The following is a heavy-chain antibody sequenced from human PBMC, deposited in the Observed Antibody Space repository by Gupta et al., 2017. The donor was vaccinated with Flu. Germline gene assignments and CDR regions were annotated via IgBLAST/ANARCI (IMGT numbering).Heavy chain of an antibody. CDR3: ARGYCSGGTCYSGGHNWFDP. CDR2: INYDGYT. Sequence: KGLEWIGHINYDGYTYYNPSLKSRVTISLDTSKNQFSLKLTAVTAADTAVYYCARGYCSGGTCYSGGHNWFDPWGQGTLVTVSS. J-gene: IGHJ5*02. D-gene: IGHD2-15*01. V-gene: IGHV4-31*02.